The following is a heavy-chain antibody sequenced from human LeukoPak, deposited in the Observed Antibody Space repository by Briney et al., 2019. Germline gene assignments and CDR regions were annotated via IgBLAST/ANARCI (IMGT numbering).Heavy chain of an antibody. CDR2: ISSSSSYI. CDR1: GFTFSSYS. D-gene: IGHD5-18*01. V-gene: IGHV3-21*01. CDR3: ARGHYNADTAMVDY. Sequence: GGSLRLSCAASGFTFSSYSMNWVRQAPGKGLEWVSSISSSSSYIYYADSVKGRFTISRDNAKNSLYLQMNSLRAEDTAVYYCARGHYNADTAMVDYWGQGTLVTVSS. J-gene: IGHJ4*02.